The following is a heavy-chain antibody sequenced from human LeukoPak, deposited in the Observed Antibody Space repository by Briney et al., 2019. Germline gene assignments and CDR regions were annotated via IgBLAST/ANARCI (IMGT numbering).Heavy chain of an antibody. CDR2: INTNTGNP. V-gene: IGHV7-4-1*02. Sequence: ASVKVSCKASGYTFTSYAMNWVRQAPGQGLEWMGWINTNTGNPTYAQGFTGRFVFSLDTSVSTAYLQISSLKAEDTAVYYCARGEMQWLATKGLDYWGQGTLVTVSS. D-gene: IGHD6-19*01. CDR1: GYTFTSYA. J-gene: IGHJ4*02. CDR3: ARGEMQWLATKGLDY.